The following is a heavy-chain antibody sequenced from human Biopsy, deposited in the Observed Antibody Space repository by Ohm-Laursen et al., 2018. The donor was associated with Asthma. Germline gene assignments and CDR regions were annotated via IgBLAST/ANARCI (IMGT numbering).Heavy chain of an antibody. V-gene: IGHV1-18*01. J-gene: IGHJ6*02. CDR2: ISVYNGNT. CDR3: ARAVDYSHYYGIDV. Sequence: GASVKVSCKTSGYTFNSAGITWVRQAPGQGLEWMGWISVYNGNTKVAQKLQDRVTMITDTSTSTAYMELMSLRSEDTAVYFCARAVDYSHYYGIDVWGQGTTVTVS. CDR1: GYTFNSAG. D-gene: IGHD3-10*01.